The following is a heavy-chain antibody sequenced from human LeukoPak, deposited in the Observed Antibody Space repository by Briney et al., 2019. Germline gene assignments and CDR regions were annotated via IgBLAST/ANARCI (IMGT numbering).Heavy chain of an antibody. Sequence: GGSLRLSCSASGLRFRSYAMNWVRQAPGKGLECISTISDDSSFTYYADSVKGRSAISRDDSKNTLYLQMNNLKVEDTAVYYCAKGRCSGVGCDSFHSWGQGALVTVSS. CDR1: GLRFRSYA. V-gene: IGHV3-23*01. J-gene: IGHJ4*02. CDR3: AKGRCSGVGCDSFHS. D-gene: IGHD2-15*01. CDR2: ISDDSSFT.